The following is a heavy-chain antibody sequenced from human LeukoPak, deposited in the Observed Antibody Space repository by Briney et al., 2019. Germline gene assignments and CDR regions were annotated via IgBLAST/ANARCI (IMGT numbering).Heavy chain of an antibody. CDR3: AKDSLRERIVGSTTRGVNDY. Sequence: PGGSLRLSCAASGFTFSSYGMHWVRQAPGKGLGWVAFIRYDGSNKYYADSVKGRFTISRDNSKNTLYLQMNSLRGEDTAVYYCAKDSLRERIVGSTTRGVNDYWGQGTLVTVSS. D-gene: IGHD1-26*01. J-gene: IGHJ4*02. CDR1: GFTFSSYG. V-gene: IGHV3-30*02. CDR2: IRYDGSNK.